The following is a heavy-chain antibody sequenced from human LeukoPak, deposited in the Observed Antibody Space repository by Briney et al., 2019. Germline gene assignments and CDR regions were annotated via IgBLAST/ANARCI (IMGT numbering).Heavy chain of an antibody. CDR3: ASATRIAAAGTFDP. J-gene: IGHJ5*02. D-gene: IGHD6-13*01. CDR1: GGSISSGGYY. V-gene: IGHV4-30-2*01. Sequence: SETLSLTCTVSGGSISSGGYYWSWIRQPPGKGLEWIGEIYHSGSTNYNPSLKSRVTISVDKSKNQFSLKLSSVTAADTAVYYCASATRIAAAGTFDPWGQGTLVTVSS. CDR2: IYHSGST.